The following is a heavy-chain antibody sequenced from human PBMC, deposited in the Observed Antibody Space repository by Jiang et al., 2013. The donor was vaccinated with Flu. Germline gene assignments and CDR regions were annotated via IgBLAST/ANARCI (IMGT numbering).Heavy chain of an antibody. CDR1: GYSFTSYW. J-gene: IGHJ3*02. D-gene: IGHD2-2*01. CDR2: IYPGDSDT. Sequence: AEVKKPGESLKISCKGSGYSFTSYWIGWVRQMPGKGLEWMGIIYPGDSDTRYSPSFQGQVTISADKSISTAYLQWSSLKASDTAMYYCARGYCSSTSCYPDAFDIWGQGTMVTVSS. CDR3: ARGYCSSTSCYPDAFDI. V-gene: IGHV5-51*01.